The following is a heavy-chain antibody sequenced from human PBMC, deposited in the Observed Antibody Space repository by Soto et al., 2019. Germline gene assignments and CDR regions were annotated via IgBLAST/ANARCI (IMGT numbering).Heavy chain of an antibody. CDR1: GFTFSSYA. V-gene: IGHV3-23*01. CDR3: AKDGLQSADFDS. J-gene: IGHJ4*02. D-gene: IGHD5-18*01. CDR2: ISGSGGST. Sequence: GGSLSLFCAASGFTFSSYAMSWVRQAPGKGLEWVSAISGSGGSTYYADSVKGRFTISRDNSKNRLYLQMNSLRGEDTAVYYCAKDGLQSADFDSWGQGTLVTVSS.